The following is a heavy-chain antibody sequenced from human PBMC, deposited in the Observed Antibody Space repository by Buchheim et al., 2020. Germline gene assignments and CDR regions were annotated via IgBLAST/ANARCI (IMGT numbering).Heavy chain of an antibody. J-gene: IGHJ4*02. CDR3: SRISRWEVADY. CDR2: INQHGSET. CDR1: GFTFSTSW. V-gene: IGHV3-7*01. D-gene: IGHD5-12*01. Sequence: EVQLVDSGGGLVQPGGSLRLSCAVSGFTFSTSWMNWLRQAPGKGLEWVANINQHGSETYYVDSVRGRFTISRDNAKNSLSLQMSSLRAEDTAVYYCSRISRWEVADYWGQGTL.